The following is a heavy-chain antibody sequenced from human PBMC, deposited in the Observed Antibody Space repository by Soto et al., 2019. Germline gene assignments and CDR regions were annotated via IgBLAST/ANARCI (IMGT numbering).Heavy chain of an antibody. CDR1: GGSISSYY. Sequence: PSETLSLTCTVSGGSISSYYWSWVRQPPGKGLEWIGYIYYSGSTNYNPSLKSRVTISVDTSKNQFSLKLSSVTAADTAVYYCARRYGDCFDFWGQATLVTVSS. CDR2: IYYSGST. J-gene: IGHJ4*02. CDR3: ARRYGDCFDF. V-gene: IGHV4-59*08. D-gene: IGHD4-17*01.